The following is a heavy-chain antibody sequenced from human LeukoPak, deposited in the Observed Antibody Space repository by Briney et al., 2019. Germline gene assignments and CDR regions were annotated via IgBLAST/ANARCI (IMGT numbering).Heavy chain of an antibody. Sequence: GRSLRLSCAASGFTFSGYDMHGVRQAPGKGLEWVALIRSDGSDKYYADSVEGRFTISRDNSKNTLFLQMNSLRAEDTAVYYCAKDIAAAGGPCAYWGRGTLVTVSS. V-gene: IGHV3-33*06. CDR1: GFTFSGYD. D-gene: IGHD6-13*01. CDR2: IRSDGSDK. CDR3: AKDIAAAGGPCAY. J-gene: IGHJ4*02.